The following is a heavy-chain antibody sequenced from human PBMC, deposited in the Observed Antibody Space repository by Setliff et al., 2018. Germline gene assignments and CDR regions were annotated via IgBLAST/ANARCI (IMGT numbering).Heavy chain of an antibody. CDR3: AREQWLDPPGYYYMDV. J-gene: IGHJ6*03. D-gene: IGHD6-19*01. Sequence: PSETLSLTCTVSGGSISSYYWSRIRQPAGKGLEWIGHIYIGGSANYNPSLKSRVTMSIDTSKNQFSLKLNSVTAADMAVYYCAREQWLDPPGYYYMDVWAKGTTVTSP. CDR2: IYIGGSA. CDR1: GGSISSYY. V-gene: IGHV4-4*07.